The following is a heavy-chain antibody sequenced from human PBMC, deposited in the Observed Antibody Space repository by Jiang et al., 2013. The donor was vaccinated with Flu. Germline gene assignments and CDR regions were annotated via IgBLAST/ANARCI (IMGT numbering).Heavy chain of an antibody. Sequence: SGAEVKKPGASVKVSCKASGYTFTSYDINWVRQATGQGLEWMGWMNPNSGNTGYAQKFQGRVTITADESTSTAYMELSSLRSEDTAVYYCASGWAARPSDYWGQGTLVTVSS. J-gene: IGHJ4*02. CDR2: MNPNSGNT. V-gene: IGHV1-8*01. CDR3: ASGWAARPSDY. CDR1: GYTFTSYD. D-gene: IGHD6-6*01.